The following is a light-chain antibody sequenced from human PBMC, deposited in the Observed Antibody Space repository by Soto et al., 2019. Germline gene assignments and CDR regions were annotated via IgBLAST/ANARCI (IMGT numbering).Light chain of an antibody. CDR3: QQYGSSSIT. J-gene: IGKJ5*01. CDR2: AAS. Sequence: EIVLTQSPGTLSLSPGERATLSCRASQSVSSSYLAWYQQKPGQAPRLLIYAASIRATAIPDRFSGSGSATDFTLTISRLEPEDFAEFYCQQYGSSSITFGQGTRLEIK. V-gene: IGKV3-20*01. CDR1: QSVSSSY.